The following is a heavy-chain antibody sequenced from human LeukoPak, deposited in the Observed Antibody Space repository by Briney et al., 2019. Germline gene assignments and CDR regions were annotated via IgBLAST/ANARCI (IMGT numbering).Heavy chain of an antibody. CDR2: ISAYNGNT. CDR3: ARTDSYSSSWALPYNWFDP. Sequence: ASVKVSCTASGYTFTSYGISWVRQAPGQGLEWMGWISAYNGNTNYAQKLQGRVTMTTDTSTSTAYMELRSLRSDDTAVYYCARTDSYSSSWALPYNWFDPWGQGTLVTVSS. CDR1: GYTFTSYG. V-gene: IGHV1-18*01. J-gene: IGHJ5*02. D-gene: IGHD6-13*01.